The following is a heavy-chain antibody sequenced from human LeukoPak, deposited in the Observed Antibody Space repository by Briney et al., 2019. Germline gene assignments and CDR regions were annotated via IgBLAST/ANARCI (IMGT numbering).Heavy chain of an antibody. CDR1: GGSISNKY. D-gene: IGHD6-19*01. Sequence: PSETLSLTCTVSGGSISNKYWSWIRQPPGKGLEWIGYIYYSGSTNYNPSLKSRVTILVDTSKNQFSLKLSSVTAADTAVYFCARQRGSGWYHPHSIWGQGALVTVST. J-gene: IGHJ4*02. V-gene: IGHV4-59*01. CDR2: IYYSGST. CDR3: ARQRGSGWYHPHSI.